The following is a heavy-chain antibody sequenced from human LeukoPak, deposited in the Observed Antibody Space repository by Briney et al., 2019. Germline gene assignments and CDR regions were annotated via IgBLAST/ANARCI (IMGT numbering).Heavy chain of an antibody. CDR3: AKALLGYNYPDYFDY. J-gene: IGHJ4*02. V-gene: IGHV3-9*01. CDR2: ISWNSGRI. CDR1: GFTFDDYA. Sequence: GGSLRLSCAASGFTFDDYAMHWGRQAPGKGLEWVSGISWNSGRIDYADSVKGRFTISRDNAKNSLYLQMNSLRAEDTALYYCAKALLGYNYPDYFDYWGQGTLVTVSS. D-gene: IGHD5-24*01.